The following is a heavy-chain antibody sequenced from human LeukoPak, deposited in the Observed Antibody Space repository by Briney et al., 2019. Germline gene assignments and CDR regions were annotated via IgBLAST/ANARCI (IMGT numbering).Heavy chain of an antibody. D-gene: IGHD4-17*01. Sequence: SGTLSLTSAVCGGSFRGYYWSWIRQPPGKGLEWVGEINHSGSTNYNPSLKSRVTISVDTSKNHYALKLRCVPAADTAVYYCSRAGLNGDVDYWGQGTLVTVSS. CDR1: GGSFRGYY. CDR2: INHSGST. J-gene: IGHJ4*02. V-gene: IGHV4-34*01. CDR3: SRAGLNGDVDY.